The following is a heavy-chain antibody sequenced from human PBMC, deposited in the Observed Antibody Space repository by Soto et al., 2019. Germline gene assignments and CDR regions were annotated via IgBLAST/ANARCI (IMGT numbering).Heavy chain of an antibody. CDR3: AHRVGPQVGRFFDY. V-gene: IGHV2-5*01. J-gene: IGHJ4*02. Sequence: QITLKESGPTLVKPTQTLTLTCTFSGFSLSTNEVGVGWIRQPPGNALEWLALIYWNEDRRYSPSLKSRLTITKDTSKNQVVLTMTNMDPVDTGTYYCAHRVGPQVGRFFDYWGQGTLVTVSS. CDR2: IYWNEDR. CDR1: GFSLSTNEVG. D-gene: IGHD3-10*01.